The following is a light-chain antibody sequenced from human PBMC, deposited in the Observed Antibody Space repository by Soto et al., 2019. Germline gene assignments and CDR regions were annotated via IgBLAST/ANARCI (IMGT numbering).Light chain of an antibody. CDR3: QQYGSSPHT. CDR1: QSVSSSY. CDR2: GAS. Sequence: EIVLTQSPGTLSLSPWERATLSCRASQSVSSSYLAWYQQKPGQAPRLLIYGASSRATGIPDGFSGSGSGTDFTLTISRLEPEDFAVYYCQQYGSSPHTFGQGTKLEIK. J-gene: IGKJ2*01. V-gene: IGKV3-20*01.